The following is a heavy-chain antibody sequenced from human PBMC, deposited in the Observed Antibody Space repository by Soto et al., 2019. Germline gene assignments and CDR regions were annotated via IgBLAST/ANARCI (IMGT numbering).Heavy chain of an antibody. D-gene: IGHD6-6*01. CDR2: ISGSGGST. CDR1: GFTISSYA. J-gene: IGHJ6*02. V-gene: IGHV3-23*01. CDR3: ARAPVEYSSSTYYYYYGMDV. Sequence: GASLRESCTSSGFTISSYAMSWVRQAPGKGLEWVSAISGSGGSTYYADSVKGRFTISRDNSKNTLYLQMNSLRAEDTAVYYCARAPVEYSSSTYYYYYGMDVWGQGTTVTVSS.